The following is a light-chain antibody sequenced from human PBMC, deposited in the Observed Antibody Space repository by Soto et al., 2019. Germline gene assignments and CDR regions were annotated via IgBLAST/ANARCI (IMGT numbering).Light chain of an antibody. Sequence: DIQMTQSPSSLSASVGYRVTITCQASQDISNYLNWYQQKLGKAPKLRIYDASNLETGVPSRFSGSGSGTDFTFTISSLQPEDIATYYCQQYSNLITFGQGTRLEIK. CDR1: QDISNY. V-gene: IGKV1-33*01. J-gene: IGKJ5*01. CDR3: QQYSNLIT. CDR2: DAS.